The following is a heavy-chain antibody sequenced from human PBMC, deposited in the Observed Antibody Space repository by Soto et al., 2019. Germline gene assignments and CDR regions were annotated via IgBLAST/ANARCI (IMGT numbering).Heavy chain of an antibody. J-gene: IGHJ6*02. Sequence: GGSLRLSCAASGFTFTRYSMNWVRQAPGKGLEWVSSISSTTNYIYYADSVKGRFTISRDNSKNTLYLQMNSLRAEDTAVYYCARDSRIAAAGIYYYYGMDVWGQGTTVTVSS. V-gene: IGHV3-21*01. D-gene: IGHD6-13*01. CDR2: ISSTTNYI. CDR1: GFTFTRYS. CDR3: ARDSRIAAAGIYYYYGMDV.